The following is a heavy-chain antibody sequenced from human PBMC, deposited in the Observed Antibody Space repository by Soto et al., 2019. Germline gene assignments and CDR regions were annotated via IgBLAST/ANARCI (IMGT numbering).Heavy chain of an antibody. CDR2: IDYSGST. Sequence: QLQLQESGPGLVKPSETLSLTCTVSGGTIRSSNYYWAWIRQPPGKGLEWIGSIDYSGSTHYNPSLKRRVTSSVATFKNHFSLKLGSVTAADTALYYCSRRAPEGFDPWGQGTLVTVSS. CDR1: GGTIRSSNYY. CDR3: SRRAPEGFDP. V-gene: IGHV4-39*02. J-gene: IGHJ5*02.